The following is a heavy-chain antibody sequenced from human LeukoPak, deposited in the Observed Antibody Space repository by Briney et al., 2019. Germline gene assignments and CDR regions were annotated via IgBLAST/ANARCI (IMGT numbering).Heavy chain of an antibody. CDR1: IYIFPHYS. CDR2: ISAYNGNT. V-gene: IGHV1-18*01. Sequence: ASVNVSRKASIYIFPHYSISSVRQAPGQGLEWMGWISAYNGNTDYAQNLQGRVTMTTDTLTSTAYMELRSLRSDDTAVYYCARDQSLVAYSSTWFDYWGQGTPVTVSS. J-gene: IGHJ4*02. D-gene: IGHD6-13*01. CDR3: ARDQSLVAYSSTWFDY.